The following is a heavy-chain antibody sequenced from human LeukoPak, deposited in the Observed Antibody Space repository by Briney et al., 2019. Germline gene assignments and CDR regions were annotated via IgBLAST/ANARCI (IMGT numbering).Heavy chain of an antibody. Sequence: GGSLRLSCAASGFTFDDYAMRWVRHAPGKGLEWVAGISWNSGSIGYADPVKGRFTISRDKAKNSLYLQINSLRAEDTAVYYCARDLLVRGNDVWGQGTTVTVSS. V-gene: IGHV3-9*01. D-gene: IGHD3-10*01. CDR1: GFTFDDYA. J-gene: IGHJ6*02. CDR3: ARDLLVRGNDV. CDR2: ISWNSGSI.